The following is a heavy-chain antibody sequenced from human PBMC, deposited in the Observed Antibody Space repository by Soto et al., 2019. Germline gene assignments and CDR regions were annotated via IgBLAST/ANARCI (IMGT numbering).Heavy chain of an antibody. CDR1: GGSFSGYY. V-gene: IGHV4-34*01. D-gene: IGHD6-19*01. CDR2: INHSGST. CDR3: ARGRRRSSWYSSGWYDPSDY. Sequence: SETLSLTXAVYGGSFSGYYWSWIRQPPGKGLEWIGEINHSGSTNYNPSLKSRVTISVDTSKNQFSLKLSSVTAADTAVYYCARGRRRSSWYSSGWYDPSDYWGQGTLVTVSS. J-gene: IGHJ4*02.